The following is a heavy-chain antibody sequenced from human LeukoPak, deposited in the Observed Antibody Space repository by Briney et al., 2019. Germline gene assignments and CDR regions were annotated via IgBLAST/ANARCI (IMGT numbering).Heavy chain of an antibody. J-gene: IGHJ4*02. CDR2: INHSGST. CDR3: ARGFRGRDFDY. D-gene: IGHD3-16*01. CDR1: GGSFSGYY. Sequence: PSETLSLTCAVYGGSFSGYYWSWIRQPPGKGLEWTGEINHSGSTNYNPSLKSRVTISVDTSKNQFSLKLSSVTAADTAVYYCARGFRGRDFDYWGQGTLVTVSS. V-gene: IGHV4-34*01.